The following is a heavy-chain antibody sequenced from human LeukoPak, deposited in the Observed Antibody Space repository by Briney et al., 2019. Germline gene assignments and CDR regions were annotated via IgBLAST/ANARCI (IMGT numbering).Heavy chain of an antibody. D-gene: IGHD2-15*01. CDR1: GGSFSGYY. Sequence: PSETLSLTCAVYGGSFSGYYWSWIRQPPGKGLEWIGEINHSGSTNYNPSLKSRVTISVDTSKNQFSLKLSSVTAADTAVYYCARGVCSGGSCYSVIKYYFDYWGQGTLVTVSS. J-gene: IGHJ4*02. V-gene: IGHV4-34*01. CDR3: ARGVCSGGSCYSVIKYYFDY. CDR2: INHSGST.